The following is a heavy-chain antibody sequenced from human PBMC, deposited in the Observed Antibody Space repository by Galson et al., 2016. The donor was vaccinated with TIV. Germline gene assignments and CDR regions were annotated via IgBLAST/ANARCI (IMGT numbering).Heavy chain of an antibody. CDR2: ISAYNGDT. V-gene: IGHV1-18*01. D-gene: IGHD1-26*01. Sequence: SVKVSCKASGYTFTSNGISWVRQAPGQGLEWMGWISAYNGDTNYAQKFQGRVTMTTDTSTSTAYMELRSLRSDDTAVYYCARSNGGSYRAPSLDYWGQGTLVTVSS. CDR3: ARSNGGSYRAPSLDY. J-gene: IGHJ4*02. CDR1: GYTFTSNG.